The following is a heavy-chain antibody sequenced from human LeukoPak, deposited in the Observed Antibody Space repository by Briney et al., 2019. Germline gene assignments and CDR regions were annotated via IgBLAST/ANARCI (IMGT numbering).Heavy chain of an antibody. V-gene: IGHV1-46*01. CDR2: INPSGGST. CDR1: GYTFTSDY. D-gene: IGHD2-15*01. J-gene: IGHJ6*02. Sequence: GPSLRASSTASGYTFTSDYMHSGPQTPGQGRWWMGIINPSGGSTSYAQKFQGRDTMTRDTSTSTVYMELSSLRSEDTAVYYCARDRRYCSGGSCPTNARYYYYYGMDVWGQGTTVTVSS. CDR3: ARDRRYCSGGSCPTNARYYYYYGMDV.